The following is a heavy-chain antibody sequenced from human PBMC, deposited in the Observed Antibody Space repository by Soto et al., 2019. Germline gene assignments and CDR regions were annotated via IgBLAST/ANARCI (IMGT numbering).Heavy chain of an antibody. V-gene: IGHV3-21*01. CDR3: ARYDSSGYYWPYYSYGMDV. CDR2: ISSSSSYI. CDR1: GFTFSTYS. D-gene: IGHD3-22*01. J-gene: IGHJ6*02. Sequence: EVQLVESGGGLVKPGGSLRLSCAASGFTFSTYSMNWVRQAPGKGLEWVSSISSSSSYIYYADSVKGRFTISRDNAKNALYTPKNSLRAEDTAVYCCARYDSSGYYWPYYSYGMDVWGQGTTVTVSS.